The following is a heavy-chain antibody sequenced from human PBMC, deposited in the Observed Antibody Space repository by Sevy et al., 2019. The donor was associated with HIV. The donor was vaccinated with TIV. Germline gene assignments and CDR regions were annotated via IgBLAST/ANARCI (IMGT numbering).Heavy chain of an antibody. CDR3: ARDPGYSGYVNAYYYYYGMDV. D-gene: IGHD5-12*01. CDR1: GFTSSSYA. J-gene: IGHJ6*02. CDR2: ISYDGSNK. Sequence: GGSLRLSCAASGFTSSSYAMHWVRQAPGKGLEWVAVISYDGSNKYYADSVKGRFTISRDNSKNTLYLQMNSLRAEDTAVYYCARDPGYSGYVNAYYYYYGMDVWGQGTTVTVSS. V-gene: IGHV3-30*04.